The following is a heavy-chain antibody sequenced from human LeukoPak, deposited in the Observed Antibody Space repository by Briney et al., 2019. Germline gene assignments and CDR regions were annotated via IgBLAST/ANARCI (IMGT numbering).Heavy chain of an antibody. CDR3: ARDPMYYYGSGPSEWFDP. V-gene: IGHV3-7*03. Sequence: GGSLRLSCAASGFTFSSYGMHWVRRAPGKGLEWVANIKQDGSEKYYVDSVKGRFTISRDNAKNSLYLQMNSLRAEDTAVYYCARDPMYYYGSGPSEWFDPWGQGTLVTVSS. CDR2: IKQDGSEK. D-gene: IGHD3-10*01. CDR1: GFTFSSYG. J-gene: IGHJ5*02.